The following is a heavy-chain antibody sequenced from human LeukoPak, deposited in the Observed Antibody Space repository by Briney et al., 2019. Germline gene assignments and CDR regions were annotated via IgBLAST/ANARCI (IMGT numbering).Heavy chain of an antibody. CDR2: INWNGGST. CDR3: ARAGSSKYYYDSSGYYYYHYGMDV. V-gene: IGHV3-20*04. D-gene: IGHD3-22*01. Sequence: GSLRLSCAASGFTFDDYGMSWVRQAPGKGLEWVSGINWNGGSTGYADSVKGRFTISRDNAKNSLYLQMNSLRAEDTAVYYCARAGSSKYYYDSSGYYYYHYGMDVWGQGTTVTVSS. J-gene: IGHJ6*02. CDR1: GFTFDDYG.